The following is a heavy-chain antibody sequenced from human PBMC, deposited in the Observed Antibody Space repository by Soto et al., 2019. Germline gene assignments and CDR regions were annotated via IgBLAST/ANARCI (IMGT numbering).Heavy chain of an antibody. CDR1: GFTFNTYA. J-gene: IGHJ3*02. CDR2: ISGSGFST. V-gene: IGHV3-23*01. CDR3: ATFTFGRPFDT. D-gene: IGHD3-16*01. Sequence: LRLSCAASGFTFNTYAMSWVRQAPGQGLEWVSAISGSGFSTYYADSVKGRFSISSDSSKNTLFPQMNSLRADDTAVYFCATFTFGRPFDTWGQGTMVTVPS.